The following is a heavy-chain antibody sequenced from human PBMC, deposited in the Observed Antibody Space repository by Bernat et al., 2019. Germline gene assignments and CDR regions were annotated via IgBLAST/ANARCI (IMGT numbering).Heavy chain of an antibody. D-gene: IGHD3-16*01. CDR1: GFTFRNYG. CDR3: AKEGSRGIQLGEFGTLGMDV. CDR2: TRYDGDNK. V-gene: IGHV3-30*02. J-gene: IGHJ6*02. Sequence: QVQLVESGGGVVQPGGSLRLSCAASGFTFRNYGMHWVRQTPTKGLEWVAFTRYDGDNKYYLDSVKGRFTISRDNSKNTLYLQMNSLRTEDTAVYYCAKEGSRGIQLGEFGTLGMDVWGQGTTVTVSS.